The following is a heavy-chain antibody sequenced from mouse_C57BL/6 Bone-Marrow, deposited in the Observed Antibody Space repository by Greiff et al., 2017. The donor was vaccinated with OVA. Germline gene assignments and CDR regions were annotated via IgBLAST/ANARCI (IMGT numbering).Heavy chain of an antibody. CDR1: GFTFTNYS. CDR3: ARYKGRVAVDYFDY. J-gene: IGHJ2*01. V-gene: IGHV7-3*01. D-gene: IGHD1-1*01. Sequence: EVHLVESGGGLVQPGDSLSLSCAASGFTFTNYSMSWVRQPPGKALEWLAFIRNKPNGSTTEYSASVKGRFTISRDNSQSILYLQMNALRAEDSATYYCARYKGRVAVDYFDYWGQGTALTVSS. CDR2: IRNKPNGSTT.